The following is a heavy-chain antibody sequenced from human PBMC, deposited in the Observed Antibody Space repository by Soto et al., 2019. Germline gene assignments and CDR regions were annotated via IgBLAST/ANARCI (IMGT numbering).Heavy chain of an antibody. CDR1: GGTFSSYA. V-gene: IGHV1-69*06. CDR2: IIPIFGTA. D-gene: IGHD4-4*01. Sequence: QVQLVQSGAEVKKPGSSVKVSCKASGGTFSSYAISWVRQAPGQGLEWMGGIIPIFGTANYAQKFQGRVTITADKSTSTAYMELSSLRSEDTAVYYCARVDSNKPYSYYGMDVWGQGTPVTVSS. CDR3: ARVDSNKPYSYYGMDV. J-gene: IGHJ6*02.